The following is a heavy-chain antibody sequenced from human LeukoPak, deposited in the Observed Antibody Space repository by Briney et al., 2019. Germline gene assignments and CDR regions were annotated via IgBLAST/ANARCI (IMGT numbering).Heavy chain of an antibody. D-gene: IGHD6-19*01. Sequence: GGSLRLSCAASGFTFRNYWMSWVRQAPGTGLEWVANIKQDGSDRNYVTSVRGRFTISRDNAESSLYLQMNSLRAEDTAVYYCVRNLAVAGTCFDSWGQGTLVTVSS. J-gene: IGHJ4*02. V-gene: IGHV3-7*03. CDR2: IKQDGSDR. CDR1: GFTFRNYW. CDR3: VRNLAVAGTCFDS.